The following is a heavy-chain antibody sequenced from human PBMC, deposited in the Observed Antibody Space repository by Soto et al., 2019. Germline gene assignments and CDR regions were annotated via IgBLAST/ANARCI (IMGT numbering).Heavy chain of an antibody. Sequence: PGGSLRLSCAASGFTFRYFGMHWVRQAPGKGLDWVSFISYDGSNKYYADSVKGRFTISRDNSKNTLYLQMNSLRPEDTAIYYCANLGDSSGYLXPDSWGQRTLVTVSS. CDR1: GFTFRYFG. V-gene: IGHV3-30*02. CDR3: ANLGDSSGYLXPDS. CDR2: ISYDGSNK. J-gene: IGHJ5*01. D-gene: IGHD3-22*01.